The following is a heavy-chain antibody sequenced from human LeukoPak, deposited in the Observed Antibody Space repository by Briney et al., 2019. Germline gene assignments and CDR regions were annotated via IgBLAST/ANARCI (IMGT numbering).Heavy chain of an antibody. Sequence: GGSLRLSCAASGFSFSSYWMSWVGQAPGKGVEWVANIKEDGSEKYYVDSVKGGFTISRDNAKNSLYLQMNSLRAEDTAVYYCARVANYYDSSGYEADAFDIWGQGTMVTVSS. V-gene: IGHV3-7*01. J-gene: IGHJ3*02. D-gene: IGHD3-22*01. CDR1: GFSFSSYW. CDR3: ARVANYYDSSGYEADAFDI. CDR2: IKEDGSEK.